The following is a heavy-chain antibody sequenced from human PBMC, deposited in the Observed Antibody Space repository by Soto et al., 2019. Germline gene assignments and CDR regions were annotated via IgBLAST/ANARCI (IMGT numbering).Heavy chain of an antibody. CDR1: GGTFSSYA. CDR3: ARGGCSSTSCYLDY. J-gene: IGHJ4*02. V-gene: IGHV1-69*13. CDR2: IIPIFGTA. Sequence: GASVKVSCKASGGTFSSYAISWVRQAPGQGLEWMGGIIPIFGTANYAQKFQGRVTITADESTSTAYMELSSLRSEDTAVYYCARGGCSSTSCYLDYWRQRTLVTVSS. D-gene: IGHD2-2*01.